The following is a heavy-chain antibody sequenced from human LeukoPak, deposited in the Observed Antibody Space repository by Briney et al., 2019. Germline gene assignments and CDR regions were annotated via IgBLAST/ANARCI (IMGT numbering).Heavy chain of an antibody. J-gene: IGHJ4*02. V-gene: IGHV4-59*01. CDR2: IYYSHST. CDR3: ARAYYGDPLSYFDY. Sequence: SETLSLTCTISGGSISNDYWNWSRQPPGKVLEWIGYIYYSHSTNYNPSLNSRVTISVATSKPQLSLKLFSATAAHTAVYYCARAYYGDPLSYFDYCGQGSLVTVSS. CDR1: GGSISNDY. D-gene: IGHD4-17*01.